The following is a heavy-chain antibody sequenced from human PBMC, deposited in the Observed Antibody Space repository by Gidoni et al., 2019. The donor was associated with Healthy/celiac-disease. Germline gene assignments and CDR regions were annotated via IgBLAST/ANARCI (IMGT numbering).Heavy chain of an antibody. J-gene: IGHJ4*02. V-gene: IGHV4-34*01. CDR1: GGSFSGYY. CDR3: AAGTYYYGSGSYRRDDY. Sequence: QVQLQQWGAGLLKPSETLSLTCAVYGGSFSGYYWSWIRQPPGKGLEWIGEINHSGSTNYNPSLKSRVTISVDTSKNQFSLKLSSVTAADTAVYYCAAGTYYYGSGSYRRDDYWGQGTLVTVSS. CDR2: INHSGST. D-gene: IGHD3-10*01.